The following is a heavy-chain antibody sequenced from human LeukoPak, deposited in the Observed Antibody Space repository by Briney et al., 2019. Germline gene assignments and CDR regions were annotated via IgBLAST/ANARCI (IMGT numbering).Heavy chain of an antibody. D-gene: IGHD3-22*01. Sequence: GGSLRLSCAASGFTFSSYSMNWARQAPGKGLEWVSSISSSSSYIYYADSVKGRFTISRDNAKNSLYLQMSSLRAEDTAVYYCAREVYSSGSYDCWGQGTLVTVSS. CDR3: AREVYSSGSYDC. CDR1: GFTFSSYS. J-gene: IGHJ4*02. V-gene: IGHV3-21*01. CDR2: ISSSSSYI.